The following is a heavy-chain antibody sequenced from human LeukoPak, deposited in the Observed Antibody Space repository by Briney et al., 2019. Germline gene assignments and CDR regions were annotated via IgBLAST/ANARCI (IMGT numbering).Heavy chain of an antibody. J-gene: IGHJ4*02. CDR3: ARGLRFLEWLFGTPDY. CDR2: ISGSGGST. V-gene: IGHV3-23*01. CDR1: GFTFSSYA. D-gene: IGHD3-3*01. Sequence: GGSLRLSCAASGFTFSSYAMSWVRQAPGKGLEWVSAISGSGGSTYYADSVKGRFTISRDNAKNSLYLQMNSLRAEDTAVYYCARGLRFLEWLFGTPDYWGQGTLVTVSS.